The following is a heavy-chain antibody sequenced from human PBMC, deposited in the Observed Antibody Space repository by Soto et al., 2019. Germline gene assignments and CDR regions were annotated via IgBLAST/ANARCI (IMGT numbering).Heavy chain of an antibody. D-gene: IGHD4-4*01. Sequence: EVQLVESGGGLVQPGGSLRLSCAASGFTFSSYWMHWVRQAPGKGLVWVSRINSDGSSSNYADSVKGRFTISRDNAKNPLYLQMNSLRVEDTAVYHCAKADYRDRGAFDIWGQGTMVTVPS. CDR2: INSDGSSS. CDR3: AKADYRDRGAFDI. J-gene: IGHJ3*02. V-gene: IGHV3-74*01. CDR1: GFTFSSYW.